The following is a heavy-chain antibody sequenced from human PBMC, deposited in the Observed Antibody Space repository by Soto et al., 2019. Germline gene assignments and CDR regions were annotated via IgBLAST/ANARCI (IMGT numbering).Heavy chain of an antibody. CDR3: ARERSYQTYYFDY. CDR1: GLTFSSYG. Sequence: QVQLVESGGGVVQPGRSLRLSCAASGLTFSSYGMHWVRQAPGKGLEWVAVIWYDGSNKYYAESVKGRFTISRDNSKITLYLQMNSLRAEDTAVYYCARERSYQTYYFDYWGQGTLVTVSS. D-gene: IGHD1-26*01. CDR2: IWYDGSNK. V-gene: IGHV3-33*01. J-gene: IGHJ4*02.